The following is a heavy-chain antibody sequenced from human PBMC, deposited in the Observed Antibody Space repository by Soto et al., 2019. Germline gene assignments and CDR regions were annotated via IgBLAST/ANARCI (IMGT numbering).Heavy chain of an antibody. Sequence: SETLSLTCTVSGGSISSYYWSWIRQPPGKGLEWIGYIYYSGSTNYNPSLKSRVTISVDTSKNQFSLKLSSVTAADTAVYYCARVGRGYCSGGSCSHLEPPDIWGQGTMVTVSS. CDR2: IYYSGST. CDR3: ARVGRGYCSGGSCSHLEPPDI. J-gene: IGHJ3*02. V-gene: IGHV4-59*01. CDR1: GGSISSYY. D-gene: IGHD2-15*01.